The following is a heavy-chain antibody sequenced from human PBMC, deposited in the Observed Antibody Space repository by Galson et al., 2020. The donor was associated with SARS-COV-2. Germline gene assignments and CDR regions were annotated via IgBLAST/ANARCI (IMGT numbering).Heavy chain of an antibody. J-gene: IGHJ4*02. CDR1: GGLVNVYY. CDR3: ARDPFESSFDY. V-gene: IGHV4-4*07. CDR2: IHTTGST. Sequence: SETLSLTCTVSGGLVNVYYWNWIRQSAGKGLEWIGRIHTTGSTSYNPSLRRRVSMSIETSKNQFSLRLTSMTDADAAVYYCARDPFESSFDYWGPGILVAVSS.